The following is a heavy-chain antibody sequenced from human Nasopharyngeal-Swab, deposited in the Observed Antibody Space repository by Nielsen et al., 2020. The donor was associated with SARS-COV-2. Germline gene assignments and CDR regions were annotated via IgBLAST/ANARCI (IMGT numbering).Heavy chain of an antibody. J-gene: IGHJ4*02. CDR1: GFTFSKYA. D-gene: IGHD6-19*01. Sequence: GGSLRLSCEGSGFTFSKYAMSWVRQAPGKGLEWVAVISASDDDRDYADSVKGRFIISRDNSNLYLQMNSLRLEDTAVYYCARHSYQWNPASHLDYWGQGFLVTGPS. V-gene: IGHV3-23*01. CDR3: ARHSYQWNPASHLDY. CDR2: ISASDDDR.